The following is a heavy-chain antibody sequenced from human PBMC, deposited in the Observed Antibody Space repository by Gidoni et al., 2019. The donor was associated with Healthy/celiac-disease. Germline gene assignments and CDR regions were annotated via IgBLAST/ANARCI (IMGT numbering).Heavy chain of an antibody. J-gene: IGHJ6*03. Sequence: QVQLVESGGGVVAPGRSLRLPCADSGSTFSSYAMHWVRQAPGKGLAWVAFISYDGSNKYYADSVKGRFTISRDNSKNTLYLQMNSLRAEDTAVYYCARREQQLDWRGYYYYYMDVWGKGTTVTVSS. D-gene: IGHD6-13*01. CDR1: GSTFSSYA. V-gene: IGHV3-30-3*01. CDR3: ARREQQLDWRGYYYYYMDV. CDR2: ISYDGSNK.